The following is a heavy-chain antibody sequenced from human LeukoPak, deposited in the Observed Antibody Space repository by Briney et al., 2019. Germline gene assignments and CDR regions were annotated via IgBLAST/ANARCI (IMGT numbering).Heavy chain of an antibody. CDR1: GGSVSSGNYY. CDR3: AASYISGFPEIDY. V-gene: IGHV4-61*01. Sequence: SETLSLTCTVSGGSVSSGNYYWSWIRQPPGKGLEWIGYVYYSGSIKYNPSLKSRVTISGDTSKNQFCLKVSSVTAADTAVYYCAASYISGFPEIDYWGQGTLVTVSS. CDR2: VYYSGSI. J-gene: IGHJ4*02. D-gene: IGHD6-19*01.